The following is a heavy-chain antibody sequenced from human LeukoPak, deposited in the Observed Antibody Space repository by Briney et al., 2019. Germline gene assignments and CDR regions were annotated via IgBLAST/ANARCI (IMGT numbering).Heavy chain of an antibody. V-gene: IGHV3-23*01. D-gene: IGHD2-2*02. J-gene: IGHJ4*02. CDR3: AKEEDIVVVPAAIY. CDR2: ISGSGGST. CDR1: GFTFSSYA. Sequence: PGGSLRLSCAASGFTFSSYAMSWVRQAPGKGLEWVSAISGSGGSTYYADSVKGRFTISRDNSKNTLYLQMNSLRAKDTAVYYCAKEEDIVVVPAAIYWGQGTLVAVSS.